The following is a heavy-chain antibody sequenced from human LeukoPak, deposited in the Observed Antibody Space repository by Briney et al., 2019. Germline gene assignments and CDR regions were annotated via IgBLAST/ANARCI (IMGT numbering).Heavy chain of an antibody. CDR2: IFPGDSDR. D-gene: IGHD5-12*01. V-gene: IGHV5-51*03. J-gene: IGHJ4*02. CDR1: GYRFTEYW. CDR3: ARRGYGLSLDY. Sequence: KPGESLKISCKGSGYRFTEYWIGWVRQMPGKGLEWMGIIFPGDSDRKYSPSFEGQVTISVDKSISAAYLQWDSLKASDSAIYYCARRGYGLSLDYWGQGTPVTASS.